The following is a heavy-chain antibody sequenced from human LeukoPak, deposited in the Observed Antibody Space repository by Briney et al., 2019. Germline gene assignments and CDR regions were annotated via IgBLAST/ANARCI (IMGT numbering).Heavy chain of an antibody. Sequence: SQTLSLTCAISGDNVSSDSASWHWIRQSPSRGLEWLGRTYFTSKWTVDQAVSVRGRITIKPDTSKNQFTLQLNSVSVEDTAVYYCARRASWNSYFDLWGQGTLVIVSS. CDR2: TYFTSKWTV. J-gene: IGHJ5*02. CDR3: ARRASWNSYFDL. V-gene: IGHV6-1*01. CDR1: GDNVSSDSAS. D-gene: IGHD1-7*01.